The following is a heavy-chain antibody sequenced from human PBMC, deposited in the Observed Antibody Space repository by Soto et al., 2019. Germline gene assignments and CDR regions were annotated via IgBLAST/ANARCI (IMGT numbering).Heavy chain of an antibody. CDR2: INAANGDT. CDR1: GYTFTSYG. D-gene: IGHD6-13*01. CDR3: VRRHVSATGIDYFDS. Sequence: ASVKVSCKASGYTFTSYGIHWVRQAPGQRLEWMGWINAANGDTKYSPKFQGRVTITRDTSASTAYMELSSLRSEDTAVYYCVRRHVSATGIDYFDSWGQGTLVTVSS. V-gene: IGHV1-3*01. J-gene: IGHJ4*02.